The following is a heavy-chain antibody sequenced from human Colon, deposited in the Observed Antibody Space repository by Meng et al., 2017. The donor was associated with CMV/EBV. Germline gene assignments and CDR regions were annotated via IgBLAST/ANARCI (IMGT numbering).Heavy chain of an antibody. CDR3: AHRGRDGYNIHYFGLDV. CDR1: GFTLSSYA. J-gene: IGHJ6*02. CDR2: ISGNGDTT. V-gene: IGHV3-23*01. D-gene: IGHD5-24*01. Sequence: GESLKISCAASGFTLSSYAVSWVRQAPGKGLEWVSIISGNGDTTYYADSVKGRFTISRGNSKNTVSLQMNNLRAEDTAVYYCAHRGRDGYNIHYFGLDVWGQGTTVTVSS.